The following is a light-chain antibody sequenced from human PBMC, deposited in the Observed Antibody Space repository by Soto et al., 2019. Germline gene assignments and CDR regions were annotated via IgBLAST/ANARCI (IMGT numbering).Light chain of an antibody. CDR1: QSLVHSDGIAY. CDR2: KVS. J-gene: IGKJ5*01. V-gene: IGKV2-30*02. CDR3: MQGTHWPIT. Sequence: DIVMTQSPLSLAVHFGQTTSISCRSNQSLVHSDGIAYFSWFQQRPGRSPRRRIYKVSNRDSGVPARFSGSGSGTDCALKSSRVEAEDVGVDYCMQGTHWPITFGQGTRLEIK.